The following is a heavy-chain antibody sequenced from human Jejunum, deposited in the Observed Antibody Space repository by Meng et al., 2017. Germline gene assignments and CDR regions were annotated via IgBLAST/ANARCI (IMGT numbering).Heavy chain of an antibody. CDR3: ARDSNKYYYDIYFQH. CDR1: GGSISSYTYY. V-gene: IGHV4-39*07. J-gene: IGHJ1*01. D-gene: IGHD3-22*01. CDR2: IYYTGST. Sequence: SETLSLTCTVSGGSISSYTYYWGWIRQPPGKGLEWIGSIYYTGSTYYNPSLKSRVTISLDTSKNQFSLRLSSVTAADTGVYYCARDSNKYYYDIYFQHWGQGTLVTVSS.